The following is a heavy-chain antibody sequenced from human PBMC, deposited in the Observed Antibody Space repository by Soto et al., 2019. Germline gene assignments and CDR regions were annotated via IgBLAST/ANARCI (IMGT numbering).Heavy chain of an antibody. CDR2: ISGSGGST. CDR3: AKAIVLMVYGKPQGFDP. J-gene: IGHJ5*02. CDR1: GFTFSRYA. D-gene: IGHD2-8*01. Sequence: EVQLLESGGGLVQPGGSLRLSCAASGFTFSRYAMSWVRQAPGKGLEWVSAISGSGGSTYYADSVKGRFTISRDNSKNTLYLQRNSLRAEDTAVYYCAKAIVLMVYGKPQGFDPWGQGTLVNVSS. V-gene: IGHV3-23*01.